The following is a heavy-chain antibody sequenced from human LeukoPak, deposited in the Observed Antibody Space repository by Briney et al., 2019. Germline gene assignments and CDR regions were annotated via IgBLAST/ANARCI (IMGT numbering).Heavy chain of an antibody. Sequence: GGSLRLSCAASGFIVSSNYMNWVRQAPGKGLEWVSVIYSGGSTYYADSVKGRFTISRDNSKNTLYLQMNSLRAEDTAVYYCARSWDARLNLDYWGQGTLVTVSS. V-gene: IGHV3-66*02. D-gene: IGHD1-26*01. CDR1: GFIVSSNY. CDR3: ARSWDARLNLDY. J-gene: IGHJ4*02. CDR2: IYSGGST.